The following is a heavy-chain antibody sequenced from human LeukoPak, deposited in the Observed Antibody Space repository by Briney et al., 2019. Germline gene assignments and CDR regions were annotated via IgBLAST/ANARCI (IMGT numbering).Heavy chain of an antibody. Sequence: QPGGSLRPSCAASGFTFSSYEMNWVRQAPGKGLEWVSYISSSGSTIYYADSVKGRFTISRDNAKNSLYLQMNSLRAEDTAVYYCARFASIDYFDYWGQGTLVTVSS. CDR3: ARFASIDYFDY. J-gene: IGHJ4*02. CDR2: ISSSGSTI. CDR1: GFTFSSYE. V-gene: IGHV3-48*03. D-gene: IGHD5-12*01.